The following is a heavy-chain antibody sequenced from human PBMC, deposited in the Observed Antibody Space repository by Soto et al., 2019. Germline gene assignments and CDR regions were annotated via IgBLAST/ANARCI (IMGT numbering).Heavy chain of an antibody. Sequence: GGSLRLSCAASGFTFSSYAMTWVRQAPGKGLEWVSIISGSGGTTYYADSVKGRFTISRDNSKNTLYLQMNSLRADDTAVYYCAKEDNYYDSSGYYLKYFHHWGQGTLVTVSS. V-gene: IGHV3-23*01. CDR3: AKEDNYYDSSGYYLKYFHH. CDR2: ISGSGGTT. CDR1: GFTFSSYA. D-gene: IGHD3-22*01. J-gene: IGHJ1*01.